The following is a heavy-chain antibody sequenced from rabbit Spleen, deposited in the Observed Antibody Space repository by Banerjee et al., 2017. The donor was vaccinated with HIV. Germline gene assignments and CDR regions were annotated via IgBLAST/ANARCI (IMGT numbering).Heavy chain of an antibody. CDR3: ARDTGTSFSSYGMVL. J-gene: IGHJ6*01. CDR1: GFTITNRDW. V-gene: IGHV1S45*01. Sequence: EESGGDLVQPEGSLTLTCTASGFTITNRDWICWVRQAPGKGLEWIECIYGGNSGSTYYANWAVGRFTISKTSSTTVTLRMTSLTAADTATYFCARDTGTSFSSYGMVLWGQGTLVTVS. D-gene: IGHD8-1*01. CDR2: IYGGNSGST.